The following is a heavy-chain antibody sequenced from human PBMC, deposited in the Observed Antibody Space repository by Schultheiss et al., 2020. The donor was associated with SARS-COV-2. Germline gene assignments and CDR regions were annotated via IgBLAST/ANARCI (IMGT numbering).Heavy chain of an antibody. Sequence: GGSLRLSCAASGFTFSNAWMSWVRQAPGKGLEWVGRIKSKSDGGTTDYAAPVKGRFTISRDDSKNTLYLQMNSLKTEDTAVYYCTTAADTAMVDRIDYWGQGTLVTVSS. D-gene: IGHD5-18*01. CDR1: GFTFSNAW. J-gene: IGHJ4*02. V-gene: IGHV3-15*01. CDR2: IKSKSDGGTT. CDR3: TTAADTAMVDRIDY.